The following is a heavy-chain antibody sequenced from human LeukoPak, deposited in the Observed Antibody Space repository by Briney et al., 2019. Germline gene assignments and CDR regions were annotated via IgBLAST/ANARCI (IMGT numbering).Heavy chain of an antibody. CDR1: GGSISSSSYY. J-gene: IGHJ5*02. Sequence: SETLSLTCTVSGGSISSSSYYWSWIRQPAGKGLEWIGRIYTSGSTNYNPSLKSRVTMSVDTSKNQFSLKLSSVTAADTAVYYCAREDLHGNWFDPWGQGTLVTVSS. D-gene: IGHD4-17*01. CDR3: AREDLHGNWFDP. CDR2: IYTSGST. V-gene: IGHV4-61*02.